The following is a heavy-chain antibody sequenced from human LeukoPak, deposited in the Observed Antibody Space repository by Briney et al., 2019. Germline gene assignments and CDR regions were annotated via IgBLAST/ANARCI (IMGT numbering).Heavy chain of an antibody. CDR1: GGTFSSYA. D-gene: IGHD2-15*01. CDR3: ARGIRLPLDYYYYMDV. CDR2: IIPIFGTA. J-gene: IGHJ6*03. V-gene: IGHV1-69*13. Sequence: SVKVSCKASGGTFSSYAISWVRQAPGQGLEWMGGIIPIFGTANYAQKFQGRVTITADESTSTAYMELSSLRSEDTAVYYCARGIRLPLDYYYYMDVWGKGTTVTVSS.